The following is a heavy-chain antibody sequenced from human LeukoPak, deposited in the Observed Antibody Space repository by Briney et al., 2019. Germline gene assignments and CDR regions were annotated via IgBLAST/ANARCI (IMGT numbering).Heavy chain of an antibody. CDR2: IDPSDSYT. V-gene: IGHV5-10-1*01. CDR1: GYSSTSYC. CDR3: ASGYYYGSGIRGRYAFDI. Sequence: GESLQISCKVSGYSSTSYCISWVRQMPGKGLEWMGRIDPSDSYTNYSPSFQGHVTISADKSISTAYLQWSSLKASDTAMYYCASGYYYGSGIRGRYAFDIWGQGTMVTVSS. D-gene: IGHD3-10*01. J-gene: IGHJ3*02.